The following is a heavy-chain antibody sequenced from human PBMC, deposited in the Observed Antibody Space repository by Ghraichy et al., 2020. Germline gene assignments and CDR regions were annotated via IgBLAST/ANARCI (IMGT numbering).Heavy chain of an antibody. D-gene: IGHD6-19*01. J-gene: IGHJ6*02. Sequence: LSLTRAASGFTFSGYNMHWVRQAPGKGLEWVADISDAGSNEYYVDSVKGRFTISRDNSKSTLYLQMNSLRPEDTAVYYCARATREWLGRFYGVDVWGQGTTVIVS. CDR2: ISDAGSNE. CDR3: ARATREWLGRFYGVDV. CDR1: GFTFSGYN. V-gene: IGHV3-30-3*01.